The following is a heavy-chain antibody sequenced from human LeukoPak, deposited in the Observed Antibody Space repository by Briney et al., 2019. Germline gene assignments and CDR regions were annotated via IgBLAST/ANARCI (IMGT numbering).Heavy chain of an antibody. V-gene: IGHV3-21*01. Sequence: PGGSLRLSCAASGFTFSSYSMNWVRQAPGKGLEWVSSISSSSSYIYYADSVKGRFTISRDNAKNSLYLQMNSLRAEDTAVYYCARGPRVLWFGDPTGYFDYWGQGTLVTVSS. CDR2: ISSSSSYI. CDR1: GFTFSSYS. J-gene: IGHJ4*02. D-gene: IGHD3-10*01. CDR3: ARGPRVLWFGDPTGYFDY.